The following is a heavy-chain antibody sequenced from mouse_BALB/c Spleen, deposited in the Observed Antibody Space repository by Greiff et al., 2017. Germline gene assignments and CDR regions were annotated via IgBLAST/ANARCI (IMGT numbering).Heavy chain of an antibody. V-gene: IGHV5-12-2*01. CDR3: ARQGITTDAMDY. D-gene: IGHD1-1*01. CDR1: GFTFSRYT. CDR2: IINGGGST. J-gene: IGHJ4*01. Sequence: EVMLVESGGGLVQPGGSLKLSCAASGFTFSRYTMSWVRQTPEQRLEWVAYIINGGGSTYYPATVQGRFTISRDTSQNPQYLQMSSLKSEDTAMYYCARQGITTDAMDYWGQGTSVTVSS.